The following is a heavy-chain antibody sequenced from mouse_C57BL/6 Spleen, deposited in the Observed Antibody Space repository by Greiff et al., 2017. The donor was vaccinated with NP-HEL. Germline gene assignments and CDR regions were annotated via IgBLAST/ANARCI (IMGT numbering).Heavy chain of an antibody. CDR3: ARSGGNYGYFDY. V-gene: IGHV1-42*01. CDR2: INPSTGGT. D-gene: IGHD2-1*01. Sequence: VQLQQSGPELVKPGASVKISCKASGYSFTGYYMNWVKQSPEKSLEWIGEINPSTGGTTYNQKFKAKATLTVDKSSSTAYMQLKSLTSDDSAVYYCARSGGNYGYFDYWGQGTTLTVSS. CDR1: GYSFTGYY. J-gene: IGHJ2*01.